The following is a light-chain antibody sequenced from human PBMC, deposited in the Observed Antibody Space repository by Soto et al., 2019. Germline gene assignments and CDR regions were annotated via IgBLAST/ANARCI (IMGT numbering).Light chain of an antibody. CDR1: SSDPATYNL. Sequence: QSALTQPASVSGSPGQSITISCTGTSSDPATYNLVSWYQQRPGKAPQLTIYEVAKRPSGVPARFSGSQSGDTASLTISGLQAEDEADYYCCSRLFGGGTKLTVL. CDR3: CSRL. CDR2: EVA. V-gene: IGLV2-23*02. J-gene: IGLJ2*01.